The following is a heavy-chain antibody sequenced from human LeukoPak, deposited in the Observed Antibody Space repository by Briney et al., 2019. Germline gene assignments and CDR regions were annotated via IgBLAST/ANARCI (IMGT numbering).Heavy chain of an antibody. V-gene: IGHV3-64*01. J-gene: IGHJ4*02. CDR3: ARGWELLGIDY. Sequence: GGSLRLSCAASGFTFSSYAMHWLRQAPGKGLEYVSAISSNGGSTYYANSVKGRFTISRDNSKNTLYLQMGSLRAEDMAVYYCARGWELLGIDYWGQGTLVTVSS. CDR1: GFTFSSYA. D-gene: IGHD1-26*01. CDR2: ISSNGGST.